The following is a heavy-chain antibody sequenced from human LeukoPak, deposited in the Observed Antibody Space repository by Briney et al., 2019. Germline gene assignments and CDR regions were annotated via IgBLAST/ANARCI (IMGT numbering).Heavy chain of an antibody. D-gene: IGHD1-14*01. J-gene: IGHJ3*02. CDR3: ARQPSGTPTFDI. V-gene: IGHV4-59*08. Sequence: SETLSLTCTVSGGSMRSYYWGWIRQPPGRGLEWIGSIYYSGSTNYNPSFKSRVTMSMDTSNNQFSLRLTSVTAADTAVYHCARQPSGTPTFDIWGHGTMVSVSS. CDR2: IYYSGST. CDR1: GGSMRSYY.